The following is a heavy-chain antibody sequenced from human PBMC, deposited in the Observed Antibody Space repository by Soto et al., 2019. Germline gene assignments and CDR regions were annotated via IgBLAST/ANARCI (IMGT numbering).Heavy chain of an antibody. CDR1: GYTFTSYG. J-gene: IGHJ4*02. V-gene: IGHV1-18*01. Sequence: QVQLVQSGAEVKKPGASVKVSCKASGYTFTSYGISWVRQAPGQGLEWMGWISAYNGNTKYVQKLQGRVTMTTDTSTSSADRELRSLRSDDTAVYYCSREPNYFDYWGQGTLFTVSS. CDR3: SREPNYFDY. CDR2: ISAYNGNT.